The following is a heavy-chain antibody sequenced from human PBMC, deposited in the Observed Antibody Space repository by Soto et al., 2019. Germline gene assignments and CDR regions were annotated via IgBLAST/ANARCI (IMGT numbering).Heavy chain of an antibody. D-gene: IGHD6-19*01. Sequence: SETLSLTCTVSGGSISSGDYYWSWIRQPPGKGLEWIGYIYYSGSTYYNPSLKSRVTISVDTSKNQFSLKLSSVTAADTAVYYCARSGSGWYIDYWGQGTLVTVSS. CDR2: IYYSGST. V-gene: IGHV4-30-4*01. J-gene: IGHJ4*02. CDR3: ARSGSGWYIDY. CDR1: GGSISSGDYY.